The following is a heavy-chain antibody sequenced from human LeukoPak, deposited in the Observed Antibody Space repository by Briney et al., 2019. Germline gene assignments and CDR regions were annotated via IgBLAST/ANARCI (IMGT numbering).Heavy chain of an antibody. CDR1: GFTFSSHA. CDR3: AKDRAAALPNDY. CDR2: IRGSGGST. J-gene: IGHJ4*02. V-gene: IGHV3-23*01. Sequence: GGSLRLSCAASGFTFSSHAMSWVRQAPGTGLELVSAIRGSGGSTYYADSVNGRFTSSRDNSKNTLYLQRNSLRAEDTAVYYCAKDRAAALPNDYWGRGTLVTVSS. D-gene: IGHD1-26*01.